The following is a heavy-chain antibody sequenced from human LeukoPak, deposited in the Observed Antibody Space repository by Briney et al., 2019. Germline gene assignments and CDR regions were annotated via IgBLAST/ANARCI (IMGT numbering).Heavy chain of an antibody. V-gene: IGHV1-18*04. CDR3: ARVAYSDILTGPRAFDI. CDR1: GYTFTSYG. Sequence: ASVKVSCKASGYTFTSYGISWVRQAPGQGLEWMGWISAYNGNTNYAQKLQGRVTMTTDTSTSTAYMELRSLRSDDTAVYYCARVAYSDILTGPRAFDIWGQGTVVTVSS. D-gene: IGHD3-9*01. J-gene: IGHJ3*02. CDR2: ISAYNGNT.